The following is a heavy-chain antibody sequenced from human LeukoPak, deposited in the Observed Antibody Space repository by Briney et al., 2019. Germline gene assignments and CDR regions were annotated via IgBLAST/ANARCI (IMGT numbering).Heavy chain of an antibody. CDR3: ARDLTYYGSMDV. J-gene: IGHJ6*02. V-gene: IGHV3-48*01. Sequence: GGSLRLSCAASGFTFSTYSMNWVRQAPGKGLEWLSYISRDSSAIYYADSVKGRFTISRDNAKNSLYLQVYSLRAEDTAVYYCARDLTYYGSMDVWGQGTTVTVSS. CDR2: ISRDSSAI. CDR1: GFTFSTYS. D-gene: IGHD3-10*01.